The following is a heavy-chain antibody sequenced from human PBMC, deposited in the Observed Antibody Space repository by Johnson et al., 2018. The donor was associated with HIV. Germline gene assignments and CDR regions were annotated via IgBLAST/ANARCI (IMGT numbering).Heavy chain of an antibody. CDR2: IKQDGSEK. D-gene: IGHD3-22*01. J-gene: IGHJ3*02. Sequence: MLLVESGGGVVQPGRSLRLSCAASGFTFSSYAMHWVRQAPGKGLEWVANIKQDGSEKYYVDSVKGRFTISRDNAKNSLYLQMNSLRAEDTAVYYCASDYYYDSSGGDAFDIWGQGTMAIVSS. V-gene: IGHV3-7*05. CDR1: GFTFSSYA. CDR3: ASDYYYDSSGGDAFDI.